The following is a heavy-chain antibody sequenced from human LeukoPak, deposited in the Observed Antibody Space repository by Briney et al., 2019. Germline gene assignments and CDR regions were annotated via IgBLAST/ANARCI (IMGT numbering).Heavy chain of an antibody. Sequence: SETLSLTCTVSGGSISSGSYYLRWVRQPPGAGLEWIGRIYTSGSTNYNPSLKSRVTISVDTSKNQFSLKLSSVTAADTAVYYCARTWIVVVMGAFDIWGQGTMVTVSS. CDR3: ARTWIVVVMGAFDI. CDR2: IYTSGST. V-gene: IGHV4-61*02. J-gene: IGHJ3*02. D-gene: IGHD3-22*01. CDR1: GGSISSGSYY.